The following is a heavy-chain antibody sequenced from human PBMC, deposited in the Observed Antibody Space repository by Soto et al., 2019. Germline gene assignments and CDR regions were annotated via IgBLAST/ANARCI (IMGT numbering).Heavy chain of an antibody. V-gene: IGHV3-30*18. CDR2: ISYDGINK. CDR3: AKSVYNWNDGFFDY. D-gene: IGHD1-1*01. CDR1: GFIFSSYG. J-gene: IGHJ4*02. Sequence: PWGSLRLSCAASGFIFSSYGMHWVRQAPGKGLEWVAVISYDGINKYYSDSVKGRFTISRDNSKNTLYLQMNSLRAEDTAVYYCAKSVYNWNDGFFDYWGQGTLVTVSS.